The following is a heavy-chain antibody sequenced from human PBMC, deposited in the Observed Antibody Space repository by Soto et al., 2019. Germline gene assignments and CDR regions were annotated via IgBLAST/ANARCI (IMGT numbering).Heavy chain of an antibody. Sequence: ASVKVSCKASGFTFTSSAITWVRQAPGQGLEWVGWMNAYNGDTKYEQKLQDRVTMTTDTSTSTAYMELRSLRPDDTAVYYCARGPSYYCDSSGYYYFDYWGQGTLVTVSS. CDR3: ARGPSYYCDSSGYYYFDY. CDR1: GFTFTSSA. D-gene: IGHD3-22*01. J-gene: IGHJ4*02. V-gene: IGHV1-18*01. CDR2: MNAYNGDT.